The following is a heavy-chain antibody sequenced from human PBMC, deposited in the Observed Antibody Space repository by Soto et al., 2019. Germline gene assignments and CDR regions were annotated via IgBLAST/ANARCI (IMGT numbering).Heavy chain of an antibody. D-gene: IGHD4-17*01. Sequence: QITLKESGPTLVKPTQTLTLTCTFSGFSLITTGAGVGWVRKPPGKALERLALIYWDEDKTYRPSRKSRLTITQDTSKHQVVLTRTNMDPVDTVTYYCVHRRNYGDYDYWGQGTLVTVSS. CDR3: VHRRNYGDYDY. CDR2: IYWDEDK. J-gene: IGHJ4*02. CDR1: GFSLITTGAG. V-gene: IGHV2-5*02.